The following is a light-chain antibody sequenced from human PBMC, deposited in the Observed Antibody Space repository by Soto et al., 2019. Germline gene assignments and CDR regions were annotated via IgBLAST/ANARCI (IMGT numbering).Light chain of an antibody. CDR3: QTWGTGIRV. CDR1: SGHSNYA. CDR2: VNSDGSH. Sequence: QLVLTHSPSASASLGASVKLTCTLSSGHSNYAIAWHQQQPEKGPRYLMKVNSDGSHRKGDGIPDRFSGSSSGAQRYLTISSLQSEDEADYYCQTWGTGIRVFGTGTQLTVL. J-gene: IGLJ1*01. V-gene: IGLV4-69*01.